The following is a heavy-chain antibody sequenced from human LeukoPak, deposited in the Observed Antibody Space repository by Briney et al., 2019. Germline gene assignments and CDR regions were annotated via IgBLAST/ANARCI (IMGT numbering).Heavy chain of an antibody. J-gene: IGHJ4*02. CDR2: ISSSSYI. D-gene: IGHD2-15*01. CDR1: GFTFSSYS. Sequence: GGSLRLSCAASGFTFSSYSMNWVRQAPGKGLEWVSSISSSSYIYYADSVKGRFTISRDNAKNSLYLQMNSLRAEDTAVYYCARGPDCSGGSCYSVGFDYWGQGTLVTVSS. V-gene: IGHV3-21*01. CDR3: ARGPDCSGGSCYSVGFDY.